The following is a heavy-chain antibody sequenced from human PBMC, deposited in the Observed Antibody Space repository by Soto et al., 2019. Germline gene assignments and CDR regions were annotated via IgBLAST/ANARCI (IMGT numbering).Heavy chain of an antibody. CDR2: IYYTGST. D-gene: IGHD5-18*01. CDR3: AGHGDSYEFALYYYMDV. Sequence: PSETLSLTCTVSGGSISSSSHFWGWIRQSPGKGLEWIGSIYYTGSTQYNPSLKSRVTISVDTSKNQFSLKLSSVTAADTAVYYCAGHGDSYEFALYYYMDVWGTGTTVTVSS. J-gene: IGHJ6*03. CDR1: GGSISSSSHF. V-gene: IGHV4-39*01.